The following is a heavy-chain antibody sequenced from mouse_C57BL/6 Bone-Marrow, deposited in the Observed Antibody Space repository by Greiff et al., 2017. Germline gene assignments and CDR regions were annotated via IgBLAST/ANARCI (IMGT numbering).Heavy chain of an antibody. CDR1: GFTFSDYY. D-gene: IGHD1-1*01. Sequence: EVQRVESGGGLVQPGGSLKLSCAASGFTFSDYYMYWVRQTPEKRLEWVAYISNGGGSTYYPDTVKGRFTISRDNAKNTLYLQMSRLKSEDTAMYYCARLQFITTVVAGAMDYWGQGTSVTVSS. V-gene: IGHV5-12*01. J-gene: IGHJ4*01. CDR2: ISNGGGST. CDR3: ARLQFITTVVAGAMDY.